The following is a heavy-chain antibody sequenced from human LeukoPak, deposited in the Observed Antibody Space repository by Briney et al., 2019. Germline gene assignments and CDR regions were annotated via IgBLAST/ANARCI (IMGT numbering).Heavy chain of an antibody. CDR3: ARDWYYYHSSGYYYYFDY. J-gene: IGHJ4*02. D-gene: IGHD3-22*01. CDR1: GGSITSYY. CDR2: IYTSGST. V-gene: IGHV4-4*07. Sequence: SETLSLTCTVSGGSITSYYWSWIRQPAGKGLEWIGRIYTSGSTNYNPSLKSRVTMSVDTSKNQFSLKLSSVTAADTAVYYCARDWYYYHSSGYYYYFDYWGQGTLVTVSS.